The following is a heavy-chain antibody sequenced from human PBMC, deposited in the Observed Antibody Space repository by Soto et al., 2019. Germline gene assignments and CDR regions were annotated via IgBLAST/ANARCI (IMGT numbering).Heavy chain of an antibody. D-gene: IGHD6-13*01. V-gene: IGHV1-69*13. CDR3: ARGDRDPLGIAAAGTFDY. J-gene: IGHJ4*02. CDR2: IIPIFGTA. Sequence: SVKVSCKASGGTFSSYAISWVRQAPGQGLEWMGGIIPIFGTANYAQKFQGRVTITADESTSTAYMELSSLRSEDTAVYYCARGDRDPLGIAAAGTFDYWGQGTLVTVSS. CDR1: GGTFSSYA.